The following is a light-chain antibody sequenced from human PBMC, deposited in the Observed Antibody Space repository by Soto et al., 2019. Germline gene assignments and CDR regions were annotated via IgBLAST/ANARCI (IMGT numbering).Light chain of an antibody. Sequence: EIVLTQSPGTLSLSLGERATVSCRASQSVGSNYLAWYQRKPGQAPRLLIYGASSRATGIPDRFSGSGSGTDFTLTISRLEPEDFSVYYCQQYATTPSTFGPGTKVDI. CDR3: QQYATTPST. J-gene: IGKJ3*01. V-gene: IGKV3-20*01. CDR1: QSVGSNY. CDR2: GAS.